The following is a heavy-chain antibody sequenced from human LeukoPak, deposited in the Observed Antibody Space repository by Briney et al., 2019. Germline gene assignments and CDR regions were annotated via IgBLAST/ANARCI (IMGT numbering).Heavy chain of an antibody. J-gene: IGHJ4*02. V-gene: IGHV4-4*07. D-gene: IGHD3-22*01. CDR2: IYSSGST. CDR1: GGSISSYY. Sequence: SETLSLTCTVSGGSISSYYWSWIRQPAGKGLEWIGRIYSSGSTNYNPSLKSRITMSVDTSKNQFSLKLSSVTAADTAVHYCARAGDSSGYEYYFDYWGQGTLVTVSS. CDR3: ARAGDSSGYEYYFDY.